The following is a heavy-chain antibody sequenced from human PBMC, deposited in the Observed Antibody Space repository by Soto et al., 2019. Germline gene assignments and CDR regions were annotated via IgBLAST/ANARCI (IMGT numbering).Heavy chain of an antibody. CDR2: IGWRSFTL. CDR3: AKERLASSRGRFDV. J-gene: IGHJ4*02. V-gene: IGHV3-9*01. CDR1: GFSFDDYA. Sequence: EVKLVESGGGWVQPGRSLRLSCAASGFSFDDYAMHWVRQLPGKGLEWVAGIGWRSFTLGYANSVKGRFTISRDNAQNFLFLQIGDLRGEDPALYFLAKERLASSRGRFDVWGQGTLVTVSS. D-gene: IGHD3-3*01.